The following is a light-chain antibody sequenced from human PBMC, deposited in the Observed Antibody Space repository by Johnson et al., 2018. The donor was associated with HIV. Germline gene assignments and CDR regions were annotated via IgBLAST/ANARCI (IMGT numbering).Light chain of an antibody. CDR3: GTWVNSLSAGV. Sequence: QSILTQPPSVSAAPGQKVTISCSGSSSNIGNNYVSWYQQLPGTAPKLLIYDNNKRPSGIPDRFSGSKSGTSATLGITGLQTGDEAVYYCGTWVNSLSAGVFGTGTKVTVL. J-gene: IGLJ1*01. CDR2: DNN. CDR1: SSNIGNNY. V-gene: IGLV1-51*01.